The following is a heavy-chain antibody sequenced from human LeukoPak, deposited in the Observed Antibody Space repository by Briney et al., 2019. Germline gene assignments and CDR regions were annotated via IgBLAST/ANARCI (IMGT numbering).Heavy chain of an antibody. CDR3: AKDTHYCASSGYYVFDY. J-gene: IGHJ4*02. Sequence: GGSLRLSCAASGSTFSDYGMHWVRQAPGKGLEWVAVISYDGSNKHYVDSVKGRFTVSRDNSQKTLYLQMNGLRAEDTAVYYCAKDTHYCASSGYYVFDYWGQGTLVTVSS. CDR1: GSTFSDYG. D-gene: IGHD3-22*01. V-gene: IGHV3-30*18. CDR2: ISYDGSNK.